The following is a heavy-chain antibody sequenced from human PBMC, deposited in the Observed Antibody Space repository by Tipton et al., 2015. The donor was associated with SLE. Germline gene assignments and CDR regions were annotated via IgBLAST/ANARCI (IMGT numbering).Heavy chain of an antibody. CDR1: GGSISSSSYY. CDR2: IYYSGST. Sequence: LRLSCTVSGGSISSSSYYWGWIRQPPGKGLEWIGSIYYSGSTYYNPSLKSRVTISVDTSKKQFSLKLTSVTAADTAVYYCARGLGSEVEGSSDYWGQGTLVTVSS. D-gene: IGHD6-6*01. CDR3: ARGLGSEVEGSSDY. V-gene: IGHV4-39*07. J-gene: IGHJ4*02.